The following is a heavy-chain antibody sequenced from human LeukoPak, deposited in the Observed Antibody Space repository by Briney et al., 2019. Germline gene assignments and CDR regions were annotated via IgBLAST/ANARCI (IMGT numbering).Heavy chain of an antibody. Sequence: PWETLSLTCSVSGGSITNYSWSWIRQPPGKGLEWSGYIYYSGSTDYKPSLNSRVSMSVDTSKNQYSLRLSSLTAADTAVYYCARHTPVALRSGYYYNMDVWGQGTSVTVSS. D-gene: IGHD2-15*01. V-gene: IGHV4-59*08. CDR1: GGSITNYS. J-gene: IGHJ6*02. CDR3: ARHTPVALRSGYYYNMDV. CDR2: IYYSGST.